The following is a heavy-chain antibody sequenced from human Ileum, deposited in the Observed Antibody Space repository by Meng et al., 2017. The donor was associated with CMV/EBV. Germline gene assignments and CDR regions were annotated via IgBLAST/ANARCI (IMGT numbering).Heavy chain of an antibody. D-gene: IGHD3-16*01. CDR2: MYSSGST. Sequence: QPVSSLRPSCAASGFTVSGNSMNWVRQAPGKGLEWVSLMYSSGSTKYADSVKGRFTISRDNSKNTLYLQMNSLRVEDTAVYYCAGDGGFSDPWGQGTLVTVSS. V-gene: IGHV3-66*01. CDR1: GFTVSGNS. J-gene: IGHJ5*02. CDR3: AGDGGFSDP.